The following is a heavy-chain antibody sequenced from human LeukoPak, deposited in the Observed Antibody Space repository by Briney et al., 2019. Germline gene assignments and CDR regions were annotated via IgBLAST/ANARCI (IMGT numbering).Heavy chain of an antibody. V-gene: IGHV3-74*03. D-gene: IGHD3-22*01. CDR2: VNSDGTRT. Sequence: PGGSLRLSCAASGFTFSSYSMNWVRQAPGKGLVWVSRVNSDGTRTTYADSVKGRFTISRDNDKNSLFLQMNSLRVEDTAVYYCARNPYYESSGYTFDYWGQGTLVTVSS. CDR3: ARNPYYESSGYTFDY. J-gene: IGHJ4*02. CDR1: GFTFSSYS.